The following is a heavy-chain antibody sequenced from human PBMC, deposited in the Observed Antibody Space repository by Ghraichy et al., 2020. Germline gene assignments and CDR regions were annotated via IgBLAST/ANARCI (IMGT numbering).Heavy chain of an antibody. Sequence: ASVKVSCKASGYTFTSYDINWVRQATGQGLEWMGWMNPNSGNTGYAQKFQGRVTMTRNTSISTAYMELSSLRSEDTAVYYCARGRYSSSWYRHNWFDPWCQGTLVTVSS. CDR1: GYTFTSYD. D-gene: IGHD6-13*01. CDR2: MNPNSGNT. V-gene: IGHV1-8*01. CDR3: ARGRYSSSWYRHNWFDP. J-gene: IGHJ5*02.